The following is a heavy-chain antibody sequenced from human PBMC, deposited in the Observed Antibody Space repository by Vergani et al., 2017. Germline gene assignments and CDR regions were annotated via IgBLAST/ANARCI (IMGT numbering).Heavy chain of an antibody. V-gene: IGHV3-23*01. J-gene: IGHJ6*02. D-gene: IGHD6-19*01. CDR1: GFTFSSYA. CDR2: IGGSGGST. CDR3: AREVIAVAGTYYYGMDV. Sequence: EVQLLESGGGLVQPGGSLRLSCAASGFTFSSYAMSWVRQAPGKGLEWVSAIGGSGGSTYYADSVKGRFTISRDNSKNTLYLQMNSLRAEDMAVYYCAREVIAVAGTYYYGMDVWGQGTTVTVSS.